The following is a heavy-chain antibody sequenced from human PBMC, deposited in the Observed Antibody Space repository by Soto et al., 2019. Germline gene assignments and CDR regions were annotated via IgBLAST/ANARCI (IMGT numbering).Heavy chain of an antibody. Sequence: QVQLVQSGDEVKKPGASVKVSCKASGYIFVNYGIAWVRQAPGQGLEWMGWISPYTGNTHSATKVQGRLTMTTDTSTSTAYMDLGSRTSDETAVYYCVMVDNYVTPTPQDVWGQGTTVTVSS. J-gene: IGHJ6*02. CDR1: GYIFVNYG. CDR2: ISPYTGNT. V-gene: IGHV1-18*01. CDR3: VMVDNYVTPTPQDV. D-gene: IGHD3-16*01.